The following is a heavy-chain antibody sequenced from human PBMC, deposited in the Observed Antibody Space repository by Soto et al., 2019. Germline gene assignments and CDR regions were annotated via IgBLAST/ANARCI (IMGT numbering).Heavy chain of an antibody. D-gene: IGHD3-9*01. Sequence: PSETLSLTCTVSGGSISNYYWSWFRQTPGKGLEWIGYVHDSWGSNYNPSLKSRVAISLDTSKNQFSLKLSSVTAADTAVYYCARDYLTFDYWGQGTLVTVSS. CDR1: GGSISNYY. CDR3: ARDYLTFDY. J-gene: IGHJ4*02. V-gene: IGHV4-59*01. CDR2: VHDSWGS.